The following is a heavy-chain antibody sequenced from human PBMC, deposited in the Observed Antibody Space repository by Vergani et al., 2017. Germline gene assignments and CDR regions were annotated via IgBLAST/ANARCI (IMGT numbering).Heavy chain of an antibody. CDR3: AXDFRGIAVAGTAWYFDL. Sequence: QVQLVQSGAEVKKPGASVKVSCKASGYTFTSYGISWVRQAPGQGLEWMGWISAYNGNTNYAQKLQGRVTMTTDTSTSTAYMEVRSLRSDDTAAYYCAXDFRGIAVAGTAWYFDLWGRGTLVTVSS. D-gene: IGHD6-19*01. CDR1: GYTFTSYG. CDR2: ISAYNGNT. J-gene: IGHJ2*01. V-gene: IGHV1-18*04.